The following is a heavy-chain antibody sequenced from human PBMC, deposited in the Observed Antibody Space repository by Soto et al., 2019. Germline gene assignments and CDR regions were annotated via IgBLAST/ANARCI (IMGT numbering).Heavy chain of an antibody. CDR1: GFTFSSYA. Sequence: QVQLVESGGGVVQPGMSLRLSCAASGFTFSSYAMHWVRQAPGKGLEWVAVISYDGSNKYYADSVKGRFTISRDNSKNTLYLQMNSLRAEDTAVYYCARTSSSWGVDAFDIWGQGTMVTVSS. CDR2: ISYDGSNK. D-gene: IGHD6-13*01. J-gene: IGHJ3*02. V-gene: IGHV3-30-3*01. CDR3: ARTSSSWGVDAFDI.